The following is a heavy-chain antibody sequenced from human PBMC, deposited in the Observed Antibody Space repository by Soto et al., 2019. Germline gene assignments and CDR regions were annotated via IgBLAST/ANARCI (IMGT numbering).Heavy chain of an antibody. Sequence: QVQLVESGGGLVKPGGSLRLYCAASGFTFSDHYMSWVRQAPGMGLEWVSDISSSSYYTNYADSVKGRFTISRDNAKNTLYLQMNSLRVEDTAVYYCARPPVTAAAGTLSGMDVWGQGTTVIVSS. CDR2: ISSSSYYT. CDR1: GFTFSDHY. J-gene: IGHJ6*02. V-gene: IGHV3-11*06. D-gene: IGHD6-13*01. CDR3: ARPPVTAAAGTLSGMDV.